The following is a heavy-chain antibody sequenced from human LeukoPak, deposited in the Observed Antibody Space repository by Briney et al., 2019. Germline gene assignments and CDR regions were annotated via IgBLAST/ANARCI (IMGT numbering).Heavy chain of an antibody. Sequence: ASVKVSCKASAYTFTGSYVHWVRQAPGQGLEWMGWSSPNTGVTNSSQKFQGRVAMTRDTSISTTYMELSRLRSDDTAVYYCARDLYNYHDRGFDIWGQGTMVTVSS. CDR3: ARDLYNYHDRGFDI. V-gene: IGHV1-2*02. D-gene: IGHD3-22*01. CDR2: SSPNTGVT. J-gene: IGHJ3*02. CDR1: AYTFTGSY.